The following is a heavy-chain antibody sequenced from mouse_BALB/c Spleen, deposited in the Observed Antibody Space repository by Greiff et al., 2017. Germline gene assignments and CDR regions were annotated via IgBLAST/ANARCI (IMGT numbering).Heavy chain of an antibody. CDR2: INPYNDGT. J-gene: IGHJ2*01. CDR3: ASFMITTGGPFDY. D-gene: IGHD2-4*01. CDR1: GYTFTSYV. Sequence: VQLKQSGPELVKPGASVKMSCKASGYTFTSYVMHWVKQTPGQGLEWIGYINPYNDGTKYNEKFKGKATLTSDKSSSTAYMELSSLTSEDSAVYYCASFMITTGGPFDYWGQGTTLTVSS. V-gene: IGHV1-14*01.